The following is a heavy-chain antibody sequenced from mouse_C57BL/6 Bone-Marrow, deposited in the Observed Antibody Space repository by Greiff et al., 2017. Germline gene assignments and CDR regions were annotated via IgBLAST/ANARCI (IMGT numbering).Heavy chain of an antibody. V-gene: IGHV1-55*01. CDR3: AKRGPFDY. Sequence: QVQLQQPGAELVKPGASVKMSCKASGYTFTSYWITWVKQRPGQGLEWIGDIDPGSGSTNYNEKFKSKAPLTVDPSSSTASLQLSSLTSEDAAVYYYAKRGPFDYWGQGTTLTVSS. CDR1: GYTFTSYW. J-gene: IGHJ2*01. CDR2: IDPGSGST.